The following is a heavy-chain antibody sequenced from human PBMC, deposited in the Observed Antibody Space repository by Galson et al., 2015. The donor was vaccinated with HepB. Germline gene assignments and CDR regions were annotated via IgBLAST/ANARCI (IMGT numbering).Heavy chain of an antibody. V-gene: IGHV1-69*06. CDR2: IILIFGTA. CDR3: ASSVLTTVTTLYYYYYMDV. J-gene: IGHJ6*03. D-gene: IGHD4-11*01. CDR1: GGTFSRYA. Sequence: SVKVSCRASGGTFSRYAISWVRQAPGQGLEWMGGIILIFGTANYAQKFQGRVTITADKSTSTAYMELSSLRSEDTAVYYCASSVLTTVTTLYYYYYMDVWGKGTTVTVSS.